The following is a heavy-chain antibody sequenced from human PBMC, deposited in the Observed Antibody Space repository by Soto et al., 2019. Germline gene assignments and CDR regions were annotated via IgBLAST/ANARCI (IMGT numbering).Heavy chain of an antibody. Sequence: SETLSLTCTVSGDAIRSYNGTWSRQPPGKGLELNGYIYYSGSTRYNPSLKSRVTISVDMSKNQFSLKLSSVIAADTAVYYCARAYGGFDNGLDVWGQGTAVTVSS. D-gene: IGHD5-12*01. CDR3: ARAYGGFDNGLDV. J-gene: IGHJ6*02. CDR2: IYYSGST. V-gene: IGHV4-59*01. CDR1: GDAIRSYN.